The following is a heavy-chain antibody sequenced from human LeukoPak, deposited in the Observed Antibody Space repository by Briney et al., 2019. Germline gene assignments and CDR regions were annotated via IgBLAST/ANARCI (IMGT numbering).Heavy chain of an antibody. CDR1: GFTFSSYA. Sequence: GGSLRLSCAASGFTFSSYAMSWVRQAPGKGLEWVSAISGSGGSTYYADSVKGRFTISRDNSKNTLYLQMNSLRAEDTAVYYCARDLTVTTPRVFYYYGMDVWGQGTTVTVSS. D-gene: IGHD4-17*01. CDR3: ARDLTVTTPRVFYYYGMDV. CDR2: ISGSGGST. V-gene: IGHV3-23*01. J-gene: IGHJ6*02.